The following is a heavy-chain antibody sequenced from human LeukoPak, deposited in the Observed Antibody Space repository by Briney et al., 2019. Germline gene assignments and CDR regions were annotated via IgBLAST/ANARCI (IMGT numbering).Heavy chain of an antibody. CDR1: GFSFINDW. J-gene: IGHJ4*02. V-gene: IGHV3-15*01. Sequence: GGSLRLSCAASGFSFINDWMSWVRQAPGKGLEWVGRIKSKTDAETTDYAAPVKGRFTISRGDSKTTVYLQMNGLKTEDTAVYYCTTVRAGGYFEFDYWGQGTLVTVSS. CDR3: TTVRAGGYFEFDY. CDR2: IKSKTDAETT. D-gene: IGHD5-12*01.